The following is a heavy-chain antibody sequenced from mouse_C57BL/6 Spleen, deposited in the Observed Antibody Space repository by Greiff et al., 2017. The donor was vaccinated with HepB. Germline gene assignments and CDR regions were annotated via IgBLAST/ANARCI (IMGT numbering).Heavy chain of an antibody. J-gene: IGHJ4*01. D-gene: IGHD6-5*01. V-gene: IGHV5-9-1*02. CDR2: ISSGGDYI. CDR3: TRSPYYYYAMDY. Sequence: EVKLVESGEGLVKPGGSLKLSCAASGFTFSSYAMSWVHQTPEKRLEWVAYISSGGDYIYYADTVKGRFTISRDNARNTLYLQMSSLKSEDTAMYYCTRSPYYYYAMDYWGQGTSVTVSS. CDR1: GFTFSSYA.